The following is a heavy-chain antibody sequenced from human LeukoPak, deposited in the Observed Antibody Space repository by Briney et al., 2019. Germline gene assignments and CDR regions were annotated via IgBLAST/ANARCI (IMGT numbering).Heavy chain of an antibody. CDR3: ACPLDSIVVVTAYPLDY. CDR2: ISNTISLI. J-gene: IGHJ4*02. Sequence: GGSLRLSCTASGFTFSRYCMNWVRQVPGKGLEWISYISNTISLIYYADSVKGRFTISRDNSKNTLYLQMNSLRAEDTAVYYCACPLDSIVVVTAYPLDYWGQGTLVTVSS. CDR1: GFTFSRYC. D-gene: IGHD3-22*01. V-gene: IGHV3-48*01.